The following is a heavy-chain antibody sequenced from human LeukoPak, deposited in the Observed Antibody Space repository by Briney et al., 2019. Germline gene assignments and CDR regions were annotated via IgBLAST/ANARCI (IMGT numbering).Heavy chain of an antibody. V-gene: IGHV6-1*01. CDR2: TYYRSKWSN. D-gene: IGHD2-2*01. CDR3: ARGGTGYCGRTTCYFDY. Sequence: SQTLSLTCAISGDSVSSNSAAWNWIRQSPSRGLEWLGRTYYRSKWSNEYAVSVKSRITIKPDTSNNQFSLQLNSVTPEDTAVYYCARGGTGYCGRTTCYFDYWSQGILVTVSS. J-gene: IGHJ4*02. CDR1: GDSVSSNSAA.